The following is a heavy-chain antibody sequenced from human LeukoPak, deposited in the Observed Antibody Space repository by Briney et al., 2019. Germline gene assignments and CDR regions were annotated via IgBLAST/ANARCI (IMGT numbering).Heavy chain of an antibody. J-gene: IGHJ4*02. V-gene: IGHV3-15*01. Sequence: GGSLRLSCAASGFTFSNAWMSWVRQAPGKGLEWVGRIKSKTDGGTTDYAAPVKGRFTISRDDSKNTLYLQMNSLKTEDTAVYYCTTDQVVVAATMNWGQGTLVTVSS. CDR2: IKSKTDGGTT. CDR1: GFTFSNAW. D-gene: IGHD2-15*01. CDR3: TTDQVVVAATMN.